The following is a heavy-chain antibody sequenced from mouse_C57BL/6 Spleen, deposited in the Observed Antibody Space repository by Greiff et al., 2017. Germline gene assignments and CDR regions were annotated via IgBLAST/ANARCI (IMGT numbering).Heavy chain of an antibody. CDR3: ARPFYAGAMDY. Sequence: QVHVKQSGAELARPGASVKMSCKASGYTFTSYTMHWVKQRPGQGLEWIGYINPSSGYTKSNQKFKDKATLTADKSSSTAYMQLSSLTSEDAAVYYCARPFYAGAMDYWGQGTSVTVSS. CDR2: INPSSGYT. CDR1: GYTFTSYT. D-gene: IGHD2-12*01. V-gene: IGHV1-4*01. J-gene: IGHJ4*01.